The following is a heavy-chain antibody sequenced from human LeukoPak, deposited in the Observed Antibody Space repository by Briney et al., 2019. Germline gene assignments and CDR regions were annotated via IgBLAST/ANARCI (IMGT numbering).Heavy chain of an antibody. V-gene: IGHV4-4*02. D-gene: IGHD1-14*01. J-gene: IGHJ3*02. CDR3: ARDSPRTSGGSDAFDI. Sequence: GTLSLTCAVSGGSISSSNWWSWVRQPPGKGLEWIGEIYHSGSTNYNPSLKSRVTISVDKSKNQFSLKLSSVTAADTAVYYCARDSPRTSGGSDAFDIWGQGTMVTVSS. CDR1: GGSISSSNW. CDR2: IYHSGST.